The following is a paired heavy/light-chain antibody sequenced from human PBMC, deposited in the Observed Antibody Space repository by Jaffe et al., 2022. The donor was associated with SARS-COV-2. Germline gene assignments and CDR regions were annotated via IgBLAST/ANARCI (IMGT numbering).Heavy chain of an antibody. Sequence: QVQLQESGPGLVKPSQTLSLTCTVSGGSISSGDYYWSWIRQPPGKGLEWIGYIYYSGSTYYNPSLKSRVTISVDTSKNQFSLKLSSVTAADTAVYYCARHSGRPESNWFDPWGQGTLVTVSS. CDR2: IYYSGST. J-gene: IGHJ5*02. V-gene: IGHV4-30-4*01. CDR1: GGSISSGDYY. D-gene: IGHD3-10*01. CDR3: ARHSGRPESNWFDP.
Light chain of an antibody. CDR2: DVS. CDR3: CSYAGSYTGWV. J-gene: IGLJ3*02. V-gene: IGLV2-11*01. Sequence: QSALTQPRSVSGSPGQSVTISCTGTSSDVGGYNYVSWYQQHPGKAPKLMIYDVSKRPSGVPDRFSGSKSGNTASLTISGLQAEDEADYYCCSYAGSYTGWVFGGGTKLTVL. CDR1: SSDVGGYNY.